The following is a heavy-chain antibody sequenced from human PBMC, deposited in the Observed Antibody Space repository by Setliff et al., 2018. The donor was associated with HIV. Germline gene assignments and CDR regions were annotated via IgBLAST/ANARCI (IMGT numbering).Heavy chain of an antibody. CDR2: IYYSGTT. CDR3: AGRGGYNDWYFDY. J-gene: IGHJ4*02. D-gene: IGHD5-12*01. V-gene: IGHV4-59*11. CDR1: GASMSSHY. Sequence: SETLSLTCNVSGASMSSHYWSWIRQAPGQPPNKGLEWIGNIYYSGTTNYNPSLESRVTISIDTSKSQFSLKLTSVTTADTAMYYCAGRGGYNDWYFDYWGQGALVTSPQ.